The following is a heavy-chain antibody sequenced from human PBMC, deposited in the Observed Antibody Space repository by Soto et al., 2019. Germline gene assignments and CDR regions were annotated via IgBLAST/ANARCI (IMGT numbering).Heavy chain of an antibody. J-gene: IGHJ5*02. V-gene: IGHV4-61*08. CDR1: GAALSSGGYF. CDR2: IYYSGGT. D-gene: IGHD6-19*01. CDR3: TREQSDDNYFDP. Sequence: KASETLSLTCTVSGAALSSGGYFYTWVRQPPGKELEWLGYIYYSGGTNYNPSLKSRVTISLDKSKSQFSLRLISVTAADTAVYYCTREQSDDNYFDPWGQGTLVTVSS.